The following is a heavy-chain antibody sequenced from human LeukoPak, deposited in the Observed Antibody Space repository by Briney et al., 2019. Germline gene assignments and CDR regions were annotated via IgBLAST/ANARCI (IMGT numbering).Heavy chain of an antibody. CDR2: IYYSGST. J-gene: IGHJ4*02. Sequence: PSQTLSLTCTVSGGSISSGDYYWSWIRQPPGKGLEWIGYIYYSGSTYYNPSLKSRVTISVDTSKNQFSLKLSSVTAADTAAYYCARDKYYYGSGSLDYWGQGTLVTVSS. CDR1: GGSISSGDYY. D-gene: IGHD3-10*01. CDR3: ARDKYYYGSGSLDY. V-gene: IGHV4-30-4*01.